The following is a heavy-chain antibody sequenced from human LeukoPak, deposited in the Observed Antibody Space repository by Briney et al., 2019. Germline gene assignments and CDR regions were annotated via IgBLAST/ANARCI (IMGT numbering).Heavy chain of an antibody. Sequence: SETLSLTCAVHGGSLSGYYWSWIRQPPGKGLEWIGEINHSGSTNYNASLKSQVTISIDTSKKQFSLKLSSVTAADTAVYYCAPRGDIEHSYGFGKWFDPWGQGTLVTVSS. D-gene: IGHD5-18*01. CDR1: GGSLSGYY. J-gene: IGHJ5*02. CDR3: APRGDIEHSYGFGKWFDP. CDR2: INHSGST. V-gene: IGHV4-34*01.